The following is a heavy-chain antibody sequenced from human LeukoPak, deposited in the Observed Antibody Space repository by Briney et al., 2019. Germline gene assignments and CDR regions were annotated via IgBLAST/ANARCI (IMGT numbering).Heavy chain of an antibody. CDR3: ARDRYYGSGSYDY. CDR1: GFNFNTYW. CDR2: IKQDGSEK. V-gene: IGHV3-7*01. D-gene: IGHD3-10*01. J-gene: IGHJ4*02. Sequence: GGTLRLSCAVSGFNFNTYWMAWVRQAPGKGLEWVANIKQDGSEKYYVDSVKGRFTISRDNAKNSLYLQMNSLRAEDTAVYYCARDRYYGSGSYDYWGQRTLVTVSS.